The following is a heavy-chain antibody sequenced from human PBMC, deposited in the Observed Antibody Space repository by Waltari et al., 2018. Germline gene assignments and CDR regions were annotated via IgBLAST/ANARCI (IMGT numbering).Heavy chain of an antibody. CDR1: GGSISSGGYS. D-gene: IGHD2-2*01. V-gene: IGHV4-30-2*01. Sequence: QLQLQESGSGLVKPSQTLSLTCAVSGGSISSGGYSWSWIRQPPGKGLEWIGYIYHSGSTYDNPSLKSRVTISVDRSKNQFSLKLSSVTAADTAVYYCASLTGGYCSSTSCYGNWFDPWGQGTLVTVSS. CDR3: ASLTGGYCSSTSCYGNWFDP. CDR2: IYHSGST. J-gene: IGHJ5*02.